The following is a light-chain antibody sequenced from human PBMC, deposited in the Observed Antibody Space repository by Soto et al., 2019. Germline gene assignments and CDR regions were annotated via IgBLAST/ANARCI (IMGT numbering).Light chain of an antibody. CDR1: QSVLYSSNNKNY. Sequence: DIVMTQSPDSLAVSLGERATINCKSSQSVLYSSNNKNYLAWYQQKPGQPPKLLIYWASTREAGVPERFSGSGSGTDFTLTISRLQAEDVAVYYCQQFYSTPTFGQGTKVEIK. CDR2: WAS. V-gene: IGKV4-1*01. CDR3: QQFYSTPT. J-gene: IGKJ1*01.